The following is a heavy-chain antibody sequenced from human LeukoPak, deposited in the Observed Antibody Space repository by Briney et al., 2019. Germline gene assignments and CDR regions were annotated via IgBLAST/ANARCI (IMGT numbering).Heavy chain of an antibody. Sequence: GGSLRLSCAASGFTFSSYEMNWVRQPPGKGLEWVSYISSSGSTIYYADSVKGRFTISRDNAKNSLYLQMNSLRAEDTAVYYCVRDSNPYYYDSSGHGYFQHWGQGTLVTVSS. CDR3: VRDSNPYYYDSSGHGYFQH. CDR2: ISSSGSTI. CDR1: GFTFSSYE. D-gene: IGHD3-22*01. J-gene: IGHJ1*01. V-gene: IGHV3-48*03.